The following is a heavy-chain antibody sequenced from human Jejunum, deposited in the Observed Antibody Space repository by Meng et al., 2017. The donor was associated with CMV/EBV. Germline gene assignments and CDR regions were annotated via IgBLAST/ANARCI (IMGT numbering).Heavy chain of an antibody. D-gene: IGHD2-2*01. J-gene: IGHJ4*02. CDR3: ARDSCSSTSCYDDY. Sequence: GFTFSIYAMHWVRQAPGKGLEWVAVISYDGSYKYYADSVKGRFTISRDNSKNTLYLQMNSLRAEDTAVYYCARDSCSSTSCYDDYWGQGTLVTVSS. CDR2: ISYDGSYK. V-gene: IGHV3-30-3*01. CDR1: GFTFSIYA.